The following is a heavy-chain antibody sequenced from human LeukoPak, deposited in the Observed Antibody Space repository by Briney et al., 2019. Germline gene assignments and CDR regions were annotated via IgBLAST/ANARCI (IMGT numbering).Heavy chain of an antibody. CDR1: GYTFTGYY. CDR3: ATSGSSGDMIVVD. Sequence: ASVKVSCKASGYTFTGYYMHWVRQAPGQGLEWMGWINPNSGGTNYAQKFQGRVTMTEDTSTDTAYMELSSLRSEDTAVYYCATSGSSGDMIVVDWGQGTLVTVSS. J-gene: IGHJ4*02. V-gene: IGHV1-2*02. CDR2: INPNSGGT. D-gene: IGHD3-22*01.